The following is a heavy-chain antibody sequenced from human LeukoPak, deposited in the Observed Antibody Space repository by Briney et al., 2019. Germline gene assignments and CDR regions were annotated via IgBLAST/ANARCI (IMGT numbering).Heavy chain of an antibody. CDR1: GYTFSSYG. CDR2: ISAYNGNT. D-gene: IGHD3-22*01. J-gene: IGHJ4*02. Sequence: ASVKVSCKASGYTFSSYGISWVRQAPGQGLEWMGWISAYNGNTNYAQKVQGRVTMTTDTSTSTAYMELRSLRSDDTAVYYCARGYYYYSSGFHSGGEFDYWGQGTLVTVSS. V-gene: IGHV1-18*01. CDR3: ARGYYYYSSGFHSGGEFDY.